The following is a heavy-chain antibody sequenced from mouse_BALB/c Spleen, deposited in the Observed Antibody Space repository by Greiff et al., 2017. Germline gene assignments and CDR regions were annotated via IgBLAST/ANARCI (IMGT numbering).Heavy chain of an antibody. J-gene: IGHJ4*01. CDR1: GFTFSSYA. CDR2: ISSGGSYT. V-gene: IGHV5-9-1*01. CDR3: ASDGSSYAMDY. D-gene: IGHD1-1*01. Sequence: EVMLMESGGGLVKPGGSLKLSCAASGFTFSSYAMSWVRQTPEKRLEWVATISSGGSYTYYPDSVKGRFTISRDNAKNTLYLQMSSLRSEDTAMYYCASDGSSYAMDYWGQGTSVTVSS.